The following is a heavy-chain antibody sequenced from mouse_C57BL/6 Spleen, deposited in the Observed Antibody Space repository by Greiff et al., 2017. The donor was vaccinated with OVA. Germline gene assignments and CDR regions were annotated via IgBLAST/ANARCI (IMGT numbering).Heavy chain of an antibody. V-gene: IGHV3-1*01. D-gene: IGHD1-1*01. CDR2: IRYSGST. CDR3: ARDRRDTGRYFDV. Sequence: EVQLQQSGPGMVKPSQSLSLTCTVTGYSITSGYDWHWIRHFPGNKLEWMGYIRYSGSTKYNPSLKSRISITLDTSKNHFFLKLNSVTTEDTATYYCARDRRDTGRYFDVWGTGTTVTVSS. J-gene: IGHJ1*03. CDR1: GYSITSGYD.